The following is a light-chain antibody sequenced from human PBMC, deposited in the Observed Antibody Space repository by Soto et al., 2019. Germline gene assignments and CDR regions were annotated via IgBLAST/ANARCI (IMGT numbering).Light chain of an antibody. CDR3: QQLNGYQLT. J-gene: IGKJ4*01. CDR2: SAS. Sequence: DMQLTQSPSFLSASAGDRVTITCRASQGISTYLAWYQQKPGKAPKLLIYSASTLQSGVPSRFSGSGSGTEFTLTINSLQPEDFATYYCQQLNGYQLTFGGGTKVEIK. CDR1: QGISTY. V-gene: IGKV1-9*01.